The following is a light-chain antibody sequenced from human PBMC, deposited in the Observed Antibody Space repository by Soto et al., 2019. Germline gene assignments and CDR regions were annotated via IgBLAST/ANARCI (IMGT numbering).Light chain of an antibody. V-gene: IGKV1-39*01. J-gene: IGKJ3*01. CDR2: AAS. Sequence: DIQMTQSPSSLSASVGDRVTITCRASQSISSYLNWYQQKPGKAPKLLIYAASILQSGVPSRFSGSGSGTDFTLTIRSLQPEDFATYYCQQSYSTPFSYGPGTKVDIK. CDR3: QQSYSTPFS. CDR1: QSISSY.